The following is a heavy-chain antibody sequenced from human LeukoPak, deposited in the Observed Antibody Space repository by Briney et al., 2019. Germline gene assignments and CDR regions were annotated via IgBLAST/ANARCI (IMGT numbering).Heavy chain of an antibody. CDR3: VSSYCSGGGCYSASGY. D-gene: IGHD2-15*01. Sequence: GGSLRLSCAASGFTFSSYWMHWVRQAPGKGLVWVSRINSDGSSISYADSVKGRFTISRDNAKNTLYLQMNSLRAEDSAVYYCVSSYCSGGGCYSASGYWGQGTLVTVSS. J-gene: IGHJ4*02. V-gene: IGHV3-74*01. CDR1: GFTFSSYW. CDR2: INSDGSSI.